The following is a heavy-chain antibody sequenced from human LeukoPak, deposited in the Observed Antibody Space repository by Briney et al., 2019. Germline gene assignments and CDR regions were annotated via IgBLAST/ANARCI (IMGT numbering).Heavy chain of an antibody. CDR2: INHSGST. V-gene: IGHV4-34*01. D-gene: IGHD2-15*01. J-gene: IGHJ4*02. Sequence: SETLSLTCAAYGGSFSGYYWSWVRQPPGKGLEWIGEINHSGSTNYNPSLKSRVTISVDTSKNQFSLKLSSVTAADTAVYYCARGGVYCSGGSCYVYDYWGQGTLVTVSS. CDR1: GGSFSGYY. CDR3: ARGGVYCSGGSCYVYDY.